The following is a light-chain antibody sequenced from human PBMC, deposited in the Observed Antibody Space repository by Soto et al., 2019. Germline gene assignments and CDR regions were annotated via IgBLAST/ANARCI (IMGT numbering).Light chain of an antibody. CDR3: QQSNNWPPLT. V-gene: IGKV3-15*01. Sequence: ILMTQSPVTLSVSPGERATLSCRASQNISRSLAWYQKKPGQGPSLLIYGTSTRAGGVPARFSGGGSETDFSLTISSLQIEDFALYYCQQSNNWPPLTFGGGTKVDIK. CDR1: QNISRS. CDR2: GTS. J-gene: IGKJ4*01.